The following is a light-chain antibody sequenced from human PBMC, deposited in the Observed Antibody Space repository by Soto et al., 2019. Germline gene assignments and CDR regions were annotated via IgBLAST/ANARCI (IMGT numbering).Light chain of an antibody. J-gene: IGKJ4*01. CDR1: QGILDSSNNKNY. V-gene: IGKV4-1*01. CDR2: WAS. CDR3: QQYYTTPQT. Sequence: DIVMTQSPDSLAVSLGERATINCKSSQGILDSSNNKNYLAWYQQKPGQPPNLLIYWASTRESGVPDRFSGSGSGTDFTLTISTLQAEDVAVYYCQQYYTTPQTFGRGTKVEIK.